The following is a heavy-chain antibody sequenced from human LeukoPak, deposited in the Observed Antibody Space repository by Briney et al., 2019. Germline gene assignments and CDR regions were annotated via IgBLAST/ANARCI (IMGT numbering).Heavy chain of an antibody. CDR1: GLTFTSYA. Sequence: GGSLRLSCAASGLTFTSYAMSWVRQAPGKWLEWVSAISGGGGSTYYADSVKGRFTISRDNSKNTLYVQMNSLRAEDTAVYYCAKGKGAGVTAYYFDDWGQGTLVTVS. D-gene: IGHD6-13*01. CDR2: ISGGGGST. CDR3: AKGKGAGVTAYYFDD. V-gene: IGHV3-23*01. J-gene: IGHJ4*02.